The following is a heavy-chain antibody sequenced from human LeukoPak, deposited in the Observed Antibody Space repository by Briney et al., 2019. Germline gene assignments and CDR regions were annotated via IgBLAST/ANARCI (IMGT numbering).Heavy chain of an antibody. V-gene: IGHV3-30*03. CDR1: GFTFSSYG. D-gene: IGHD3-16*02. CDR3: ARDLNDYVWGSYRYSYYYGMDV. Sequence: PGGSLRLSCAASGFTFSSYGMSWVRQAPGKGLEWVAVISYDGSNKYYADSVKGRFTISRDNSKNTLYLQMNSLRAEDTAVYYCARDLNDYVWGSYRYSYYYGMDVWGQGTTVTVSS. J-gene: IGHJ6*02. CDR2: ISYDGSNK.